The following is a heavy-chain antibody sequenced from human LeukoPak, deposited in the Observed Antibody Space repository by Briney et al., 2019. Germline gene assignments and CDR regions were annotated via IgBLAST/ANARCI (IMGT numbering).Heavy chain of an antibody. V-gene: IGHV3-7*04. CDR2: IKQDGSEK. CDR1: EFTFSSYW. CDR3: ARAVYCSSGSCFSKYFDY. J-gene: IGHJ4*02. D-gene: IGHD2-15*01. Sequence: PGGSLRLSCAASEFTFSSYWMTWVRQAPEKGLEWVANIKQDGSEKFYVDSAKGRFTISRDNAKNSLYLQMNSLRAEDTAVYYCARAVYCSSGSCFSKYFDYWGQGTLVSVSS.